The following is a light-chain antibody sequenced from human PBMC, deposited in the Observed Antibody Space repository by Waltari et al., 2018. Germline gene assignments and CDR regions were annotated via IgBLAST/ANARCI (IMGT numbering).Light chain of an antibody. CDR1: SSAIGFYTF. J-gene: IGLJ1*01. V-gene: IGLV2-14*03. CDR3: ASETSTTTLYV. CDR2: HVS. Sequence: HSALNQPASVSGSPGQSITIPCTGTSSAIGFYTFVSWYQQHPGKAPKVMIYHVSNRPSGVSNRFSGSKSGNTASLTISGLQPEDEADYYCASETSTTTLYVFGSGTKVTVL.